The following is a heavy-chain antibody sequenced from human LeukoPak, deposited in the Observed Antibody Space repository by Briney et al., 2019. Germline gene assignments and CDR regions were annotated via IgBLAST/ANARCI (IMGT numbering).Heavy chain of an antibody. D-gene: IGHD6-19*01. J-gene: IGHJ4*02. CDR1: DFNFITYA. CDR3: AREVENTSGWYSHFDY. CDR2: ISGSGGST. V-gene: IGHV3-23*01. Sequence: GGSLRLSCAASDFNFITYAMSWVRQAPGKGLEWVSTISGSGGSTYYADSVKGRFTISRDNAKNSLYLQMNSLRAEDTAVYYCAREVENTSGWYSHFDYWGQGTLVTVSS.